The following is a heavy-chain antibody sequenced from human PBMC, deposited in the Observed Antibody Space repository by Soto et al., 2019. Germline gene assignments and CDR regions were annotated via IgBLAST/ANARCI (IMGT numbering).Heavy chain of an antibody. V-gene: IGHV3-33*03. J-gene: IGHJ6*02. D-gene: IGHD2-8*02. Sequence: QVQLVESGGGVVQPGGSLRLSCTASGFTFNTYGMHWVRQAPGKGLEWVAIIWYDGSNKFHADSVKGRFTISRDNSKHTLYMQMNSLRVEDPSVYYCARSDCTGPYCYPLPVNYGGDVWGQGTTVTV. CDR2: IWYDGSNK. CDR3: ARSDCTGPYCYPLPVNYGGDV. CDR1: GFTFNTYG.